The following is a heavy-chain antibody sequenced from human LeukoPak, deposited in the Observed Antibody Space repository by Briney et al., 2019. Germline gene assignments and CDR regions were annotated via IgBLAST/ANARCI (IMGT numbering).Heavy chain of an antibody. CDR2: ISAYNGNT. Sequence: GASVKVSCKASGYTFTSYGISWVRQAPGQGLEWMGWISAYNGNTNYAQKLQGRVTMTTDTSTSTAYMELRSLRSDNTAVYYCAREPPFTYYYDSSGYYADAFDIWGQGTMVTVS. D-gene: IGHD3-22*01. V-gene: IGHV1-18*01. CDR3: AREPPFTYYYDSSGYYADAFDI. J-gene: IGHJ3*02. CDR1: GYTFTSYG.